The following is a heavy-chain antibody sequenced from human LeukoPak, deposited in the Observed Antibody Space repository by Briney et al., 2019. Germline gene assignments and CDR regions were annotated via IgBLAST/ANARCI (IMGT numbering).Heavy chain of an antibody. CDR1: GGSISSYY. D-gene: IGHD1-26*01. J-gene: IGHJ6*02. CDR3: AKDVGADTYYYGMDV. Sequence: PSETLSLTCTVSGGSISSYYWSWIRQPPGKGLEWIGYIYYSGSTNYNPSFKSRVTISVDTSKNQFSLKLSSVTAADTAVYYCAKDVGADTYYYGMDVWGQGTTVTVSS. V-gene: IGHV4-59*01. CDR2: IYYSGST.